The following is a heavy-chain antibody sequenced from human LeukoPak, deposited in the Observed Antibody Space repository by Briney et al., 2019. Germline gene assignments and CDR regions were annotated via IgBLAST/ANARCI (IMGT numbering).Heavy chain of an antibody. Sequence: SETLSLTCTVSGGSISSYYWSWIRQPAGKGLEWIGRIYTSGSTNYNPSLKSRVTMSVDTSKNQLSLKLSSVTAADTAVYYCARGCSGGSCIFGFDPWGQGTLVTVSS. CDR2: IYTSGST. V-gene: IGHV4-4*07. D-gene: IGHD2-15*01. CDR3: ARGCSGGSCIFGFDP. CDR1: GGSISSYY. J-gene: IGHJ5*02.